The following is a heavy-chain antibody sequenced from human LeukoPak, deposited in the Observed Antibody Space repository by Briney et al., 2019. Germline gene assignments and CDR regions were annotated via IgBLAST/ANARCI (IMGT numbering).Heavy chain of an antibody. CDR3: ARLLIAAANY. J-gene: IGHJ4*02. CDR1: GYSISSSSYY. CDR2: IYYSGST. D-gene: IGHD6-13*01. Sequence: SETLSLTCTVSGYSISSSSYYWGWIRQPRGKGLEWIGSIYYSGSTYYNPSLKSRVTISVDTSKNQFSLKLSSVTAADTAVYYCARLLIAAANYWGQGTLVTVSS. V-gene: IGHV4-39*01.